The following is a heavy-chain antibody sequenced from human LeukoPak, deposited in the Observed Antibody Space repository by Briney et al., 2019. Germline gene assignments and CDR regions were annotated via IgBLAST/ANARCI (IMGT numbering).Heavy chain of an antibody. CDR1: GFTFSSYS. CDR3: ARFIPPYPHYCSGGSCYPMSYYYMDV. V-gene: IGHV3-33*08. CDR2: IRYDGSNK. J-gene: IGHJ6*03. D-gene: IGHD2-15*01. Sequence: GGSLRLSCAASGFTFSSYSMNWVRQAPGKGLEWMTFIRYDGSNKYYADSVKGRFTISRDNAKNSLYLQMNSLRAEDTALYYCARFIPPYPHYCSGGSCYPMSYYYMDVWGKGTTVTVSS.